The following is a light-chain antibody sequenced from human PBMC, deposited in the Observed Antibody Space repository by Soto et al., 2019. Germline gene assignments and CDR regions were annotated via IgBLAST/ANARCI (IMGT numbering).Light chain of an antibody. CDR3: SSYTSGSTLYV. Sequence: QSVLTQPASVSGSPGQSITISCTGTSSDVGGSEYVSWYQQHPGKAPKAMIYEVSDRPSGVSHRFSGSKPANTATLTISGLQPEDEADYYCSSYTSGSTLYVFGTGTKVTVL. CDR2: EVS. J-gene: IGLJ1*01. CDR1: SSDVGGSEY. V-gene: IGLV2-14*01.